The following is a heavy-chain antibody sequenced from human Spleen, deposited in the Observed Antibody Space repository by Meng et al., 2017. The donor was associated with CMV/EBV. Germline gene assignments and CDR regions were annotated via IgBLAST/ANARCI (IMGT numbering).Heavy chain of an antibody. CDR1: GFTFSDYY. D-gene: IGHD3-3*01. J-gene: IGHJ1*01. V-gene: IGHV3-74*01. CDR2: INSDGRST. Sequence: GESLKISCAASGFTFSDYYMNWVRQAPGKGLVWVSRINSDGRSTTYADSVKGRFTISRDNAKNTLYLQMNSLRAEDTAVYYCARAGFGVLTPFQHWGQGTLVTVSS. CDR3: ARAGFGVLTPFQH.